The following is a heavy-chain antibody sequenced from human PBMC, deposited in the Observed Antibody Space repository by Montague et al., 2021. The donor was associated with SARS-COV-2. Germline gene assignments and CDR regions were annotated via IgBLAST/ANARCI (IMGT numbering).Heavy chain of an antibody. CDR2: IYPGDSDT. CDR3: ARVTDYYCDTSGYWDAFDI. Sequence: QSGAEVKAPGESLKISCKGSGYSFTSYWIGWVHQMPGKGLEWMGIIYPGDSDTRYSPSFQGQVTISADKSISTAYLQWSSLKASDTAIYYCARVTDYYCDTSGYWDAFDIWGQGTMVTVSS. CDR1: GYSFTSYW. V-gene: IGHV5-51*07. J-gene: IGHJ3*02. D-gene: IGHD3-22*01.